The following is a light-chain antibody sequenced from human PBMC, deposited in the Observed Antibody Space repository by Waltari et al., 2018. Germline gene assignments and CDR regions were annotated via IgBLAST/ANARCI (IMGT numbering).Light chain of an antibody. CDR2: DVS. Sequence: QSALTPPAPVSGSPGQSVTISCPGTSSDVASSNSVSWYQDHPGQGPKVIIYDVSDRPSGVSARFSGSKSGNTASLTISGLQAEDEADYYCSSESSDKVVLFGGGTKVTVL. CDR1: SSDVASSNS. V-gene: IGLV2-14*03. J-gene: IGLJ3*02. CDR3: SSESSDKVVL.